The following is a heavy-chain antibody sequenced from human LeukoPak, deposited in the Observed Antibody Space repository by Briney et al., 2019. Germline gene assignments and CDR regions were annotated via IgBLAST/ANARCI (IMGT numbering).Heavy chain of an antibody. J-gene: IGHJ5*02. D-gene: IGHD3-3*01. CDR2: IHTSGST. CDR3: ARDYYDFWSGYYREVSWFDP. Sequence: SESLSLTCTVSGVSISSYYWSWIRQPAGKGLEWIGRIHTSGSTSYNPSLKSRVTMSVDTSKNQFSLKLSSVTAADTAVYYCARDYYDFWSGYYREVSWFDPWGQGTLVTVSS. V-gene: IGHV4-4*07. CDR1: GVSISSYY.